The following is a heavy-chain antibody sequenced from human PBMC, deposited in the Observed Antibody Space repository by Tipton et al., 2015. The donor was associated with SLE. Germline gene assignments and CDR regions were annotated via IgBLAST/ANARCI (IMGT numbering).Heavy chain of an antibody. V-gene: IGHV3-NL1*01. J-gene: IGHJ6*02. CDR3: AKDKGDIVVEPAYYYYGLDV. D-gene: IGHD2-2*01. CDR2: IYSGGST. CDR1: GFTFSSYA. Sequence: SLRLSCAASGFTFSSYAMHWVRQAPGKGLEWVSVIYSGGSTYYADSVKGRFTISRDNSKNTLYLQMNSLRVEDTAVYYCAKDKGDIVVEPAYYYYGLDVWGQGTTVTVSS.